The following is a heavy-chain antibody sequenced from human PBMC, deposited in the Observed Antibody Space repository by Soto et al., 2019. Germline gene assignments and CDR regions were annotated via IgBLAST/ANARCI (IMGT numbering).Heavy chain of an antibody. CDR1: GGSFSGYY. D-gene: IGHD6-13*01. CDR2: INHSGST. J-gene: IGHJ5*02. V-gene: IGHV4-34*01. CDR3: ARGKRAGVIAAALRWFDP. Sequence: QVQLQQWGAGLLKPSETLSLTCAVYGGSFSGYYWSWIRQPPGKGLEWIGEINHSGSTNYNPSLKSRVNISVDTSKNQFSLKLSSVTAADTAVYYCARGKRAGVIAAALRWFDPWGQGTLVTVSS.